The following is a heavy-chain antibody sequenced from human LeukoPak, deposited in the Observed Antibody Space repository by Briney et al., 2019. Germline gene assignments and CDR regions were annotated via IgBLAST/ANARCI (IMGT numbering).Heavy chain of an antibody. J-gene: IGHJ4*02. CDR2: IFYSGST. Sequence: SETLSLTCTVSGVSMTTYYWSWIRQPPGEGLEWIGYIFYSGSTNYNPSLKSRVTLSVDTSKNQFSLRLSSVTAADTAVYYCARLQFGSGDYHEVDYWGQGTLVTVSS. CDR3: ARLQFGSGDYHEVDY. V-gene: IGHV4-59*08. CDR1: GVSMTTYY. D-gene: IGHD3-22*01.